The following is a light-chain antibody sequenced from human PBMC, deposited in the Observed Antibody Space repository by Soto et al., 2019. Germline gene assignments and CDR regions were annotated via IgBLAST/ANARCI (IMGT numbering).Light chain of an antibody. CDR2: HAS. J-gene: IGKJ1*01. Sequence: DLQMTQSPSTLSASVLDRVTITCRASQSISNWLAWYQQKPGTAPKVLIYHASNLQSGVPSRFSGRGSGTEFTLSISSLQPDDFSTYYCQHYNSYSFGQGTKVDIK. V-gene: IGKV1-5*01. CDR1: QSISNW. CDR3: QHYNSYS.